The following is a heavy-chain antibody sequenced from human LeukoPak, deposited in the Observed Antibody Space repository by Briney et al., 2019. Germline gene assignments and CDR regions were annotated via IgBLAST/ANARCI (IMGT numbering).Heavy chain of an antibody. CDR1: ALTFSTYW. J-gene: IGHJ4*02. D-gene: IGHD3-10*01. Sequence: PGGTLRFSCAASALTFSTYWMHWVPQAPGKGLVWVSYLNSDGSSTECADSVKGRFTNTRDNAKNTLYLQMDSVRVEDTAVYYCVQCGSGIRYWGQGTLVTVSS. CDR2: LNSDGSST. V-gene: IGHV3-74*03. CDR3: VQCGSGIRY.